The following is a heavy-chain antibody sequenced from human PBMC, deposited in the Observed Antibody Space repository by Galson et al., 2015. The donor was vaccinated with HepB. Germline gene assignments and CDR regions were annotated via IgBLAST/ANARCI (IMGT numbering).Heavy chain of an antibody. CDR2: INHRGYT. CDR1: GGSFSGYY. D-gene: IGHD5-12*01. CDR3: ARVDVVTTNFFDP. V-gene: IGHV4-34*01. J-gene: IGHJ5*02. Sequence: ATLYLPCDVYGGSFSGYYWSSIRQSPEKGLEYMGEINHRGYTTYNPYFKSRVTIAVDMSKNEFSLKMKSVTAADTAVYYCARVDVVTTNFFDPWSQGTPVSVSS.